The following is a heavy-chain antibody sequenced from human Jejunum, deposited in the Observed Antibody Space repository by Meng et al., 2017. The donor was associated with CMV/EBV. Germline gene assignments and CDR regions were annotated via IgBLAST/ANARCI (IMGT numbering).Heavy chain of an antibody. CDR2: SRNKANSYST. CDR1: DEY. Sequence: DEYMDWVRQTPGRGLEWVARSRNKANSYSTKYAASVNGRFTVSRDDSENTLYLQMNSLNTEDTAVYYCVRSYCSSSSCYYYYGMDVWGQGTTVTVSS. J-gene: IGHJ6*02. CDR3: VRSYCSSSSCYYYYGMDV. D-gene: IGHD2-2*01. V-gene: IGHV3-72*01.